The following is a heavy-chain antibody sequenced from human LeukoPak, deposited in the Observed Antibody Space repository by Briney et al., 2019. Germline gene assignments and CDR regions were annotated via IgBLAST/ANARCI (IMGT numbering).Heavy chain of an antibody. CDR3: AKGGGSPYYYYYYMDV. V-gene: IGHV3-33*06. Sequence: GGSLRLSCAASGFTFSSYGMHWVRQAPGKGLEWVAVIWYDGSNKYYADSVKGRFTISRDNSKNTLYLQMNSLRAEDTAVCYCAKGGGSPYYYYYYMDVWGKGTTVTVSS. D-gene: IGHD2-15*01. J-gene: IGHJ6*03. CDR1: GFTFSSYG. CDR2: IWYDGSNK.